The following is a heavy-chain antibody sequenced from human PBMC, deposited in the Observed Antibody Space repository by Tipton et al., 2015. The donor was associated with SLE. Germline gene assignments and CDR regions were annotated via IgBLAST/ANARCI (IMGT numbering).Heavy chain of an antibody. Sequence: SGVTFSSYGMHWVRQAPGKGLEWVAVIRYDGSNTYYAESVKGRFTISRDNSKETLYLQMDSLRDEDTAVYYCAKGRLPMDYYDSSGYYHDAFDIWGQGTMVTVSS. CDR2: IRYDGSNT. CDR1: GVTFSSYG. CDR3: AKGRLPMDYYDSSGYYHDAFDI. V-gene: IGHV3-33*06. D-gene: IGHD3-22*01. J-gene: IGHJ3*02.